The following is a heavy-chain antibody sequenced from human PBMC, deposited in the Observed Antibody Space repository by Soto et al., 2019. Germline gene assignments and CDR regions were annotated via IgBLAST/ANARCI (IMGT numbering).Heavy chain of an antibody. CDR3: AQGGYYSLFDI. Sequence: ECLRLSSVASGFPFSSYAMSWVRQTPGKGLEWVSGISGSGGRTYYADSVKGRFTISRDNSNNTLSLQMHILRVEDTAVYLCAQGGYYSLFDIWGQGTMVTV. CDR2: ISGSGGRT. V-gene: IGHV3-23*01. D-gene: IGHD3-16*01. CDR1: GFPFSSYA. J-gene: IGHJ3*02.